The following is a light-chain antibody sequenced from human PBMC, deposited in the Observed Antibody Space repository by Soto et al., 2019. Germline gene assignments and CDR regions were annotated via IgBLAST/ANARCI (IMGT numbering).Light chain of an antibody. CDR3: AAWDDSLNRV. CDR2: SNN. Sequence: QSVLTQPPSASGTPGQRVTISCSGSSSNIGSNTVNWYRQLPGTAPKLLIYSNNQRPSGVPDRFSGSKSGTSASLAISGLQSEDEADYYCAAWDDSLNRVFGTGTKLTVL. CDR1: SSNIGSNT. J-gene: IGLJ1*01. V-gene: IGLV1-44*01.